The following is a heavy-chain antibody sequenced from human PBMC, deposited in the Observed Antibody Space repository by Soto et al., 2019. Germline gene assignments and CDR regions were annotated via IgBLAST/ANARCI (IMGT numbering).Heavy chain of an antibody. D-gene: IGHD4-17*01. CDR3: ARNYGDDADN. CDR2: IYYSGST. V-gene: IGHV4-59*08. CDR1: GASISSYY. Sequence: PSETLSLTCTVCGASISSYYWSCIRQPPGKGLEWIGYIYYSGSTNYNPSLKSRVTISVDTSKNQFSLKLSSVTAADTAVYYCARNYGDDADNWGQGNLVTISS. J-gene: IGHJ4*02.